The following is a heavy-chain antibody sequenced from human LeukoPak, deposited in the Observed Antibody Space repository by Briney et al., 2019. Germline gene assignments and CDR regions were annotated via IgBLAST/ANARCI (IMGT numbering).Heavy chain of an antibody. D-gene: IGHD5-18*01. J-gene: IGHJ4*02. CDR1: GGSFSGYY. CDR3: AREDTAMVLDY. CDR2: INHSGST. V-gene: IGHV4-34*01. Sequence: SETLSLTCAVYGGSFSGYYWSWIRQPPGKGLEWIGEINHSGSTNYNPSLKSRVTISVDTSKNQFSLKLSSVTAADTAVYYCAREDTAMVLDYWGQGTLVTVSS.